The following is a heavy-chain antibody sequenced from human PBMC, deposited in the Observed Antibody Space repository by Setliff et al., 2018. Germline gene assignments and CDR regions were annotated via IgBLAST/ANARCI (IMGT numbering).Heavy chain of an antibody. Sequence: ASVKVSCKASGYTFTTYAMGWMRQAPGQRLEWMGWINTNTGNPSYAQGFTGRFVFSLDTSVSTAYLQISSLKAEGTALYYCARASRFGTIKYRGDYYMDVWGKGTTVTVSS. CDR1: GYTFTTYA. V-gene: IGHV7-4-1*02. CDR3: ARASRFGTIKYRGDYYMDV. J-gene: IGHJ6*03. D-gene: IGHD3-10*01. CDR2: INTNTGNP.